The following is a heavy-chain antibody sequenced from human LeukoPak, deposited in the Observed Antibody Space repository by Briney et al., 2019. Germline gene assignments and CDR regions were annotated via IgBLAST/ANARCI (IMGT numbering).Heavy chain of an antibody. J-gene: IGHJ6*03. Sequence: SETLSLTCAVYGGSFSGYYWSWIRQPPGKGLEWIGYIYYSGSTYYNPSLKSRVTISVDTSKNQFSLKLSSVTAADTAVYYCAKGVVPAAPSYYYYYMDVWGKGTTVTVSS. D-gene: IGHD2-2*01. CDR2: IYYSGST. CDR3: AKGVVPAAPSYYYYYMDV. V-gene: IGHV4-34*09. CDR1: GGSFSGYY.